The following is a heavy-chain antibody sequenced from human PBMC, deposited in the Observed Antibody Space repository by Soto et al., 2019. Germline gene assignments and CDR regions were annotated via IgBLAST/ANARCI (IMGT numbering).Heavy chain of an antibody. CDR3: ASAVPGRYSIFYGMDV. CDR1: GGSISSSSYY. CDR2: IYYSGST. V-gene: IGHV4-39*01. Sequence: PSETLSLTCTVSGGSISSSSYYWGWIRQPPGKGLEWIGSIYYSGSTYYNPSLKSRVTISVDTSKNQFSLKLSSVTAADTAVYYCASAVPGRYSIFYGMDVWGQGTAVTVSS. J-gene: IGHJ6*02. D-gene: IGHD6-13*01.